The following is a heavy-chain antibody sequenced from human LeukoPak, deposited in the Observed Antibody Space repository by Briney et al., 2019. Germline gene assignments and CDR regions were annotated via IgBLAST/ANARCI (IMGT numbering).Heavy chain of an antibody. CDR2: ISCSGGST. CDR1: GFTFSSYA. Sequence: GGSLRLSCAASGFTFSSYAMSWVRQAPGKGLEWVSAISCSGGSTYYADSVKGRFTISRDNSKNTLYLQMNRQRAEDRAVYYCAKDSGYDAFDYWGQGTLVTVSS. D-gene: IGHD5-12*01. J-gene: IGHJ4*02. CDR3: AKDSGYDAFDY. V-gene: IGHV3-23*01.